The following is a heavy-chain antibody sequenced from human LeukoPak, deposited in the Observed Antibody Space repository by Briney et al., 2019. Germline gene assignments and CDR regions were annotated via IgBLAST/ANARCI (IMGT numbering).Heavy chain of an antibody. D-gene: IGHD1-26*01. CDR1: GFTVSSSY. CDR3: ARDPTETTTISGDTGY. J-gene: IGHJ4*02. Sequence: GGSLRLSCAASGFTVSSSYMSWVRQAPGKGLEWVSIIYSGGSTYYAASVKGRFTISRDNSKNTLYLQMNSLRAEDTAVYYCARDPTETTTISGDTGYWSQGTLVTVSS. CDR2: IYSGGST. V-gene: IGHV3-66*02.